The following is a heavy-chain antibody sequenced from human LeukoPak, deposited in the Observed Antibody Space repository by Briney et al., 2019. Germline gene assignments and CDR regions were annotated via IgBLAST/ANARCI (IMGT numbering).Heavy chain of an antibody. Sequence: PSETLSLTCTVSGGSISSYYWSWIRQPPGKGLEWIGYIYYSGSTNYNPSLKSRVTISVDTSKNQFSLKLSSVTAADTAVYYCARHRYSSSWYPWFDPWGQGTLVTVPS. V-gene: IGHV4-59*08. J-gene: IGHJ5*02. D-gene: IGHD6-13*01. CDR2: IYYSGST. CDR1: GGSISSYY. CDR3: ARHRYSSSWYPWFDP.